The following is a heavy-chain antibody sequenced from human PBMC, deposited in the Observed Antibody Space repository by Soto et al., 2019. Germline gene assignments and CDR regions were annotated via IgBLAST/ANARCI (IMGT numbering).Heavy chain of an antibody. D-gene: IGHD2-21*02. CDR2: IIPILGIA. CDR1: GGTFSSYT. J-gene: IGHJ5*02. CDR3: ARAPPEVTPYNWFDP. Sequence: QVQLVQSGAEVKKPGSSVKVSCKASGGTFSSYTISWVRQAPGQGLEWMGRIIPILGIANYAQKFQGRVTITADKSTGTAYMELSSLRSEDTAVYYCARAPPEVTPYNWFDPWGQGTLVTVSS. V-gene: IGHV1-69*02.